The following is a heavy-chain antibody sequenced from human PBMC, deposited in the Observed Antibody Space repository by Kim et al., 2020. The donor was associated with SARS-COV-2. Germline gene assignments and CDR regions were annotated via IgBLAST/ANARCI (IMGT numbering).Heavy chain of an antibody. D-gene: IGHD2-8*01. CDR2: T. Sequence: TNYVQKLQGRVSMIPDPSPSTVYMELTSLRSDDTAVYYCARGRLRADAFDIWGQGTMVTVSS. CDR3: ARGRLRADAFDI. V-gene: IGHV1-18*01. J-gene: IGHJ3*02.